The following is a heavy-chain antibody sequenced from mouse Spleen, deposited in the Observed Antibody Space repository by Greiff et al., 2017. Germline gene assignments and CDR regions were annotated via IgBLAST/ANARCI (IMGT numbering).Heavy chain of an antibody. CDR1: GYTFTSYW. CDR2: IHPNSGST. Sequence: VQLQQSGAELVKPGASVKLSCKASGYTFTSYWMHWVKQRPGQGLEWIGMIHPNSGSTNYNEKFKSKATLTVDKSSSTAYMQLSSLTSEDSAVYYCARRGYYDYDDAMDYWGQGTSVTVSS. V-gene: IGHV1-64*01. J-gene: IGHJ4*01. CDR3: ARRGYYDYDDAMDY. D-gene: IGHD2-4*01.